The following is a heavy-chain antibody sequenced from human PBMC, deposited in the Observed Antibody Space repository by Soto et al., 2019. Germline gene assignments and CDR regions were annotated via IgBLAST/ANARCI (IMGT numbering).Heavy chain of an antibody. CDR3: AGEVASGY. J-gene: IGHJ4*02. D-gene: IGHD2-21*01. CDR2: ISYDGSVK. Sequence: QVQLVEYGGDVVQPGRSLRLSCAASGFTFSSYGMHWVRQAPGKGLEWVAVISYDGSVKYYADSVKGRFTISRDNSKNRLYLQMNSLRAEHTAVYYCAGEVASGYWGQGTLVTVYS. V-gene: IGHV3-30*03. CDR1: GFTFSSYG.